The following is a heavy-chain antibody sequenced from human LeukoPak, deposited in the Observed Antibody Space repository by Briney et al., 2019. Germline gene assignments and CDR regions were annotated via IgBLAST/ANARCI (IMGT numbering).Heavy chain of an antibody. CDR2: IYYSGST. CDR1: GGSISSYY. J-gene: IGHJ4*02. V-gene: IGHV4-59*01. Sequence: SETLSLTCTVSGGSISSYYWSWIRQPPGKGLEWIGYIYYSGSTNYNPSPKSRVTISVDTSKNQFSLKLSSVTAADTAVYYCARGLRGYSYGYLRYWGQGTLVTASS. D-gene: IGHD5-18*01. CDR3: ARGLRGYSYGYLRY.